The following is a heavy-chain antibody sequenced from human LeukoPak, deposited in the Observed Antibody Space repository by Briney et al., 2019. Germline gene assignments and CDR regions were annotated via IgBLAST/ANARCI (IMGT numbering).Heavy chain of an antibody. J-gene: IGHJ4*02. CDR2: ISYDGSNK. V-gene: IGHV3-30*18. CDR1: GFTFSSYG. D-gene: IGHD3-9*01. Sequence: GGSLRLSCAASGFTFSSYGMHWVRQAPGKGLEWVAVISYDGSNKYYADSVKGRFTISRDNSKNTLYLQMNSLRAEDTAVYYCAKDLVGNRLVIIFDYWGQGTLVTVSS. CDR3: AKDLVGNRLVIIFDY.